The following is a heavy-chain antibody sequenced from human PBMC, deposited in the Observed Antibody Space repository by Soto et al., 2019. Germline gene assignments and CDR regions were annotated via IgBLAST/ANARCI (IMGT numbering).Heavy chain of an antibody. CDR1: GFTFSSYA. D-gene: IGHD6-13*01. CDR3: ARDQAAGGTISRSFQY. V-gene: IGHV3-23*01. J-gene: IGHJ1*01. CDR2: ISGGGSTT. Sequence: EVQLLESGGGLVQPEGSLRLSCAASGFTFSSYAMSWVRQAPGKGLEWVSGISGGGSTTYYADSVKGRFTISRDNSKNTLSLQVTSLRVEDTAVDYCARDQAAGGTISRSFQYWGQGTLVTVSS.